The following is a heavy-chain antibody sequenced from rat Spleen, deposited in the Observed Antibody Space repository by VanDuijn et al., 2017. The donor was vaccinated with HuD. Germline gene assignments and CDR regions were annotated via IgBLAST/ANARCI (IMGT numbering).Heavy chain of an antibody. CDR3: ARERWGNRYKVIDY. J-gene: IGHJ2*01. D-gene: IGHD1-5*01. V-gene: IGHV2-45*01. CDR2: MWSGGST. CDR1: GFSITSYN. Sequence: QVQLMESGPGLVQPSETLSLTCTVSGFSITSYNVHWVGQPPGKGLEWMGLMWSGGSTDYNSALKSRLSISRDTSKNQVFLKMNSLRSEDTTTYYCARERWGNRYKVIDYWGQGVMVTVSS.